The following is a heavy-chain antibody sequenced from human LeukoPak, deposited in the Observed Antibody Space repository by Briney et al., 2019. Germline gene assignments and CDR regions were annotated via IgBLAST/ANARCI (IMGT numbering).Heavy chain of an antibody. V-gene: IGHV3-23*01. Sequence: GGTLRLSCAASGFTFSSYAMSWVRQAPGKGLEWVSAVSGSGGSTYYADSVKGRFTISRDNSKNTLYLQINSLRAEDTAVYYCAKRGAGGYFDYWGQGTLVTVSS. D-gene: IGHD2-8*02. J-gene: IGHJ4*02. CDR3: AKRGAGGYFDY. CDR1: GFTFSSYA. CDR2: VSGSGGST.